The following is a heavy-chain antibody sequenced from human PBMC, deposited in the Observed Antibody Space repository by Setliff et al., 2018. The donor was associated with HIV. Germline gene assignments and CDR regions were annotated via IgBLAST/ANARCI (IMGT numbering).Heavy chain of an antibody. CDR2: IDHRGRP. D-gene: IGHD2-8*02. CDR1: GGSFSDYY. J-gene: IGHJ6*03. Sequence: SETLSLTCGIYGGSFSDYYWSWIRQPPGKGLEWIGEIDHRGRPKYNPSLNSRVTMSVDKPRNQFSLKVSSVNAADTAVYYCARVSITYWYSIPQDYYYYMDVWGEGTTVTVSS. V-gene: IGHV4-34*01. CDR3: ARVSITYWYSIPQDYYYYMDV.